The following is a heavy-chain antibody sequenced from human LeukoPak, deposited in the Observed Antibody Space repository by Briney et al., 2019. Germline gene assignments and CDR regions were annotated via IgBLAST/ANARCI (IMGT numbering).Heavy chain of an antibody. CDR3: ARDRGAFLTGYSDY. CDR2: ISYDGSNK. CDR1: GFTFSSYA. V-gene: IGHV3-30-3*01. J-gene: IGHJ4*02. Sequence: PGRSLRLSCAASGFTFSSYAMHWVRQAPGKGLEWVAVISYDGSNKYYADSVKGRFTISRDNSKNTLYLQMNSLRPEDTAVYYCARDRGAFLTGYSDYWGQGTLVTVLS. D-gene: IGHD3-9*01.